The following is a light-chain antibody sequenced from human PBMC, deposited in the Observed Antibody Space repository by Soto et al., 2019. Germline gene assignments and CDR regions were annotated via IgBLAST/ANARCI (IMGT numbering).Light chain of an antibody. Sequence: DIQMTQFPSTLSASVGDAVTITCRASQSVQSFLAWYQQKPGKAPKLLIYLASRLESGVPSRFSGSGSGTEFTLTISSLQPDDSATYFCQQYNSHSFYTFGQGTKLGV. CDR1: QSVQSF. CDR2: LAS. CDR3: QQYNSHSFYT. V-gene: IGKV1-5*03. J-gene: IGKJ2*01.